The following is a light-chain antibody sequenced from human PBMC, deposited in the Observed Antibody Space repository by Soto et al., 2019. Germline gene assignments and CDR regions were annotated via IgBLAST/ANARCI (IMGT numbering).Light chain of an antibody. Sequence: QSVLTQPPSASGTPGQRVTISCSGSSSNIGSNTVNWYQQLPGTAPKLLIYSNNQRPSGVPDRFSGSKSGTSASLAISGLQSEDEADCYCAAWDDSLNGYVFGTGTKVNV. V-gene: IGLV1-44*01. J-gene: IGLJ1*01. CDR2: SNN. CDR1: SSNIGSNT. CDR3: AAWDDSLNGYV.